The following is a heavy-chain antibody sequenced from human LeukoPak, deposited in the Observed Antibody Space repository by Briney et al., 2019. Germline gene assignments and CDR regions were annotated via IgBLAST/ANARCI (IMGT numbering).Heavy chain of an antibody. Sequence: SETLSLTCAVYGGSFSGYYWSWIRQPPGKGLEWIGEINHSGSTNYNPSLKSRVTISVDTSKNQFSLKLSSVTAADTAVYYCARDYGSGSYTGARTYNWFDPWGQGTLVTVSS. CDR1: GGSFSGYY. V-gene: IGHV4-34*01. J-gene: IGHJ5*02. D-gene: IGHD3-10*01. CDR2: INHSGST. CDR3: ARDYGSGSYTGARTYNWFDP.